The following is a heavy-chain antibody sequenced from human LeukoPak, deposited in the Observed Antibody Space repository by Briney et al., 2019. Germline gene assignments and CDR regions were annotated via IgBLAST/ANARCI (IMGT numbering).Heavy chain of an antibody. Sequence: GGSLRLSCAASGFTVSSNYMSWVRQAPGKGLEWVSVIYSGGSTYYADSVKGRFTISRDNSKNTLYLQMNGLRAEDTAVYYCARDYYDSSGAGSLWGQGTLVTVSS. D-gene: IGHD3-22*01. CDR2: IYSGGST. CDR1: GFTVSSNY. CDR3: ARDYYDSSGAGSL. V-gene: IGHV3-66*02. J-gene: IGHJ4*02.